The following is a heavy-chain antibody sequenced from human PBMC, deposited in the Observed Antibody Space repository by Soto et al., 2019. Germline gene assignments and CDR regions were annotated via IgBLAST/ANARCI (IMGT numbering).Heavy chain of an antibody. D-gene: IGHD3-16*01. CDR3: ASYVTEREGIFDY. CDR2: IYYSGST. Sequence: PSETLSLTCTVSGGSISSGDYYWSWIRQPPGKGLEWIGYIYYSGSTYYNPSLKSRVTISVDTSKNQFSLKLSSVTAADTAVYYCASYVTEREGIFDYWGQGTLVTVSS. V-gene: IGHV4-30-4*01. J-gene: IGHJ4*02. CDR1: GGSISSGDYY.